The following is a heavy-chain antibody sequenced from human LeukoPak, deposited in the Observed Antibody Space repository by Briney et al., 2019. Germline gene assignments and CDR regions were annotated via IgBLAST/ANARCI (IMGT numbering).Heavy chain of an antibody. CDR2: IYSGGTT. D-gene: IGHD3-10*02. CDR3: ARRLYVVRGAFDI. V-gene: IGHV3-53*01. J-gene: IGHJ3*02. CDR1: GFTVSSNY. Sequence: GGSLRLSCAASGFTVSSNYINWVRQAPGKGLEWVSLIYSGGTTYYADSVKGRFTISRDNSKNTVHLQMNNLRAEDTAMYFCARRLYVVRGAFDIWGQGTMVTVSS.